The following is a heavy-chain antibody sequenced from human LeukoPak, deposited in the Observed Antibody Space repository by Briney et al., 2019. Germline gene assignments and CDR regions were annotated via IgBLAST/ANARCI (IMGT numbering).Heavy chain of an antibody. CDR1: GGSFSSYY. V-gene: IGHV4-34*01. Sequence: SETLSLTCAVYGGSFSSYYWSWIRQPPGKGLEWTGEINHSGSTNYNPSLKSRVTISVDTSKNQFSLKLSSVTAADTAVYYCARIPKYGDRRTPPSGGSDYWGQGTLVTVSS. CDR3: ARIPKYGDRRTPPSGGSDY. D-gene: IGHD4-17*01. CDR2: INHSGST. J-gene: IGHJ4*02.